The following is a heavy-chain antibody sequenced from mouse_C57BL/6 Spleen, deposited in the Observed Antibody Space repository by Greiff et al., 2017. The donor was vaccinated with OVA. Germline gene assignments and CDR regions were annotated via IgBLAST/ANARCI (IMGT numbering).Heavy chain of an antibody. CDR1: GYTFTSYW. V-gene: IGHV1-64*01. Sequence: VQLHQPGAELVKPGASVKLSCKASGYTFTSYWMHWVKQRPGQGLEWIGMIHPNSGSTNYNEKFKSKATLTVDKSSSTAYMQLSSLTSEDSAVYYCAGDYEEGNWFAYWGQGTLVTVSA. D-gene: IGHD2-4*01. CDR2: IHPNSGST. J-gene: IGHJ3*01. CDR3: AGDYEEGNWFAY.